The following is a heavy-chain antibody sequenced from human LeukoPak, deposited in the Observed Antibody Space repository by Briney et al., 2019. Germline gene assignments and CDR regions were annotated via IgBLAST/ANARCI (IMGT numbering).Heavy chain of an antibody. CDR1: GFTFSSYE. Sequence: GGSLRLSCAASGFTFSSYEMNWVRQAPGKGLEWVSYISSCGSTIYYADSVKGRFTISRDNAKNSLYLQMNSLRAEDTAVYYCARDSYSSSWDYWGQGTLVTVSS. V-gene: IGHV3-48*03. CDR2: ISSCGSTI. J-gene: IGHJ4*02. D-gene: IGHD6-6*01. CDR3: ARDSYSSSWDY.